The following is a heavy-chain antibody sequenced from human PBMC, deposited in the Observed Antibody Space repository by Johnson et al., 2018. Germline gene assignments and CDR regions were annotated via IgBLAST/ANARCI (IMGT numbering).Heavy chain of an antibody. CDR1: GFTFSNYD. D-gene: IGHD4-11*01. J-gene: IGHJ6*03. Sequence: VQLVQSGGGLVQPGGSLRLSCAASGFTFSNYDMHWVRQATGKGLEWVSAIGTAGDTYYRGSVKGRFTLSRENAKNSLYLQRNSLRAEDTAVYYCARDSNYFSVGYYYYYLDVWGKGTTVTVSS. V-gene: IGHV3-13*01. CDR3: ARDSNYFSVGYYYYYLDV. CDR2: IGTAGDT.